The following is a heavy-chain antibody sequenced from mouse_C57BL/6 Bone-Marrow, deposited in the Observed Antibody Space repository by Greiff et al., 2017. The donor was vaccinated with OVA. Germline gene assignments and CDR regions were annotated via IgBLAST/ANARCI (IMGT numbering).Heavy chain of an antibody. Sequence: VQLQQPGAELVKPGASVKLSCKASGYTFTSYWMHWVKQRPGQGLEWIGMIHPNSGSTNYNEKFKSKATLTVDKSSSTAYMQLSSLTSEDSAVYYCARDDYSNPYYYTMDYWGQGTSVTVSS. CDR3: ARDDYSNPYYYTMDY. J-gene: IGHJ4*01. D-gene: IGHD2-5*01. V-gene: IGHV1-64*01. CDR1: GYTFTSYW. CDR2: IHPNSGST.